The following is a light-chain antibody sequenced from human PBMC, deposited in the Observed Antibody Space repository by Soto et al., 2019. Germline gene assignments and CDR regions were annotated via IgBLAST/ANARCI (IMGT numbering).Light chain of an antibody. CDR2: EAS. Sequence: DIQMTQSPSSLSASVGDRVTITCQASQDISNYLSWSQHKPGKPPKLLIYEASSLQTGVPSRFSGSGSGTHFTFTISSLQPEDIATVYCQHYDNLPYTFGRGTKLEIK. CDR1: QDISNY. CDR3: QHYDNLPYT. V-gene: IGKV1-33*01. J-gene: IGKJ2*01.